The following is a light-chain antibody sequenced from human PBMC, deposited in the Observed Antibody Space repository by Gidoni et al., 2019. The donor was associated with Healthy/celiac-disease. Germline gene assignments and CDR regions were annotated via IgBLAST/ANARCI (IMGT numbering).Light chain of an antibody. V-gene: IGKV1-39*01. J-gene: IGKJ4*01. CDR3: QQSYSTPPLT. CDR1: QSISSY. Sequence: DIPMTQSPSSLSASVGARVTITCLASQSISSYLNSYQQKPGKAPKLLIYDASSLQSGVPARFSGSGSGTDFTLTISSLQPEDFATYYCQQSYSTPPLTFGGGTKVEIK. CDR2: DAS.